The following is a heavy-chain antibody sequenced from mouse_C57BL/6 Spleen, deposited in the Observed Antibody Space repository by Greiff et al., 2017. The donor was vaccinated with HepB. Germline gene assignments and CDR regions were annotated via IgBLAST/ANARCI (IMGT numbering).Heavy chain of an antibody. V-gene: IGHV1-7*01. CDR1: GYTFTSYW. Sequence: QVQLQQSGAELAKPGASVKLSCKASGYTFTSYWMHWVKQRPGQGLEWIGYINPSSGYTKYNQKFKDKATLTADKSSSTAYMQLSSLTYEDSAVYYCARDSNERIGAMDYWGQGTSVTVSS. J-gene: IGHJ4*01. CDR3: ARDSNERIGAMDY. D-gene: IGHD2-5*01. CDR2: INPSSGYT.